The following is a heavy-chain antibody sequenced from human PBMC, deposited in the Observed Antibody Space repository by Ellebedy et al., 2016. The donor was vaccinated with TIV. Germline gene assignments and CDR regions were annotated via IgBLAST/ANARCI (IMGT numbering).Heavy chain of an antibody. J-gene: IGHJ4*02. CDR2: ISSSGTTT. V-gene: IGHV3-48*04. Sequence: PGGSLRLSCAASGFTFSSYSMNRVRQAPGKGLEWISYISSSGTTTYYADSVKGRFTSTRDNAKNSLSLQINSLRAEDTAIYYCASATREVNYFDYWGQGTLVTVSS. CDR3: ASATREVNYFDY. D-gene: IGHD3-10*01. CDR1: GFTFSSYS.